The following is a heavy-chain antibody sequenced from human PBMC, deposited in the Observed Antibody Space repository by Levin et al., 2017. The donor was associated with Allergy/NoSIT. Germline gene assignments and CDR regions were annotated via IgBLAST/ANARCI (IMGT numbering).Heavy chain of an antibody. Sequence: SETLSLTCAVSGGSISSGGYSWSWIRQPPGQGLEWIGYIYHSGSTSYNPSLKSRVTISVDRSKNQFSLKLSSVTAADTAVYYCARLAPQLGGFDYWGQGTLVTVSS. CDR1: GGSISSGGYS. V-gene: IGHV4-30-2*01. CDR3: ARLAPQLGGFDY. CDR2: IYHSGST. D-gene: IGHD6-13*01. J-gene: IGHJ4*02.